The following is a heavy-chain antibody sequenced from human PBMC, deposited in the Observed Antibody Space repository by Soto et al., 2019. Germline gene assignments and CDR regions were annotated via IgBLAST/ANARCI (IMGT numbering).Heavy chain of an antibody. CDR3: ASLILHCSSTSCYSNYYYGMDV. V-gene: IGHV3-33*08. CDR1: GFTFSSYS. Sequence: PGGSLRLSCAASGFTFSSYSMNWVRQAPGKGLEWVAVIWYDGSNKYYADSVKGRFTISRDNSKNTLYLQMNSLRDEDTAVYYCASLILHCSSTSCYSNYYYGMDVWGQGTTVTVSS. D-gene: IGHD2-2*01. J-gene: IGHJ6*02. CDR2: IWYDGSNK.